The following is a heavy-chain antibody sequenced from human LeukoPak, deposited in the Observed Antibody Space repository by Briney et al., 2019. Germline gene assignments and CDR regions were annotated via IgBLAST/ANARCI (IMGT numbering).Heavy chain of an antibody. CDR2: ISSGGSGT. D-gene: IGHD3-22*01. J-gene: IGHJ4*02. CDR3: SRSLADYFDSSGYFAY. V-gene: IGHV3-74*01. CDR1: GFTFSTYW. Sequence: PGGSLRLSCAASGFTFSTYWMHWVRQAPGKGLVWVSRISSGGSGTSYADSVKGRFTISRDNAKNTLYLQMNSLRAEDTAVYYCSRSLADYFDSSGYFAYWGQGTLVTVSS.